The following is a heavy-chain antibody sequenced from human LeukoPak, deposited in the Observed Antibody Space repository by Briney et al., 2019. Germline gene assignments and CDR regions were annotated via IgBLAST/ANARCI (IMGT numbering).Heavy chain of an antibody. V-gene: IGHV1-8*01. CDR1: GYTFTSYD. Sequence: ASVKVSCKASGYTFTSYDINWVRQATGQGPEWMGWMNPNSGNTGYAQKFQGRVTMTRNTSIRTAYMELNSLRSEDTAVYYCAVRGVIGPYYYYAMDVWGQGTTVTVSS. D-gene: IGHD3-10*01. J-gene: IGHJ6*02. CDR2: MNPNSGNT. CDR3: AVRGVIGPYYYYAMDV.